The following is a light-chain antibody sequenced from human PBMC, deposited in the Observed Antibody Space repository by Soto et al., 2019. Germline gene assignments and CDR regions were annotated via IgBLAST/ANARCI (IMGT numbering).Light chain of an antibody. J-gene: IGKJ4*01. Sequence: EIVLTQSPGTLSLSPGERATLSCRASQSVSSNFLAWYQQKPGQAPRLLIYGASSRATGIPDRFSGSGSATEFTLTISRLEPEDFAVYYCQQYGTSPVTFGGGTKVEIK. CDR3: QQYGTSPVT. CDR1: QSVSSNF. CDR2: GAS. V-gene: IGKV3-20*01.